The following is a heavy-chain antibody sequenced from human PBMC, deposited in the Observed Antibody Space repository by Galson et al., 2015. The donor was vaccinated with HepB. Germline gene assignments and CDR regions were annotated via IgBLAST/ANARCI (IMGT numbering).Heavy chain of an antibody. CDR1: GFTFSSYW. V-gene: IGHV3-7*01. J-gene: IGHJ4*02. D-gene: IGHD3-22*01. CDR2: IKQDGSEK. CDR3: ARDYYDSSGPLGY. Sequence: SLRLSCAASGFTFSSYWMSWVRQAPGKGLEWVANIKQDGSEKYYVDSVKGRFTISRDNAKNSLYLQMNSLRAEDTAVYYCARDYYDSSGPLGYWGQGTLVTVFS.